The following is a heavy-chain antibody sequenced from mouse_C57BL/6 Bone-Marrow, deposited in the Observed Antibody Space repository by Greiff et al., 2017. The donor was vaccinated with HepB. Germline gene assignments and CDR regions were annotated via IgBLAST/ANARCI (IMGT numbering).Heavy chain of an antibody. J-gene: IGHJ2*01. CDR1: GFNIKDYY. CDR2: IDPEDGET. CDR3: ARYDYSNYVFYY. Sequence: EVQLVESGAKLVKPGASVKLSCTASGFNIKDYYMHWVKQRTEQGLEWIGRIDPEDGETKYAPKFQGKATITADPSSNTTYLQLSSLTSEATAVYYCARYDYSNYVFYYWGQGTTLTVSS. D-gene: IGHD2-5*01. V-gene: IGHV14-2*01.